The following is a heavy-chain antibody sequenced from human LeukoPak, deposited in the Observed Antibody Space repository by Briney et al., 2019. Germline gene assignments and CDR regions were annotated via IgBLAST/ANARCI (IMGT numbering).Heavy chain of an antibody. CDR3: ARQFCGGASCYSSWFDP. CDR1: GFSVSNNY. V-gene: IGHV3-66*04. Sequence: GGSLRLSCAASGFSVSNNYMNWGRQAPGKGVEWVSIIYSDGSTYYADSVKGRITISRDNSKITLYLQMSSLRAEDTAIYYCARQFCGGASCYSSWFDPWGQGTLVTVSS. D-gene: IGHD2-15*01. CDR2: IYSDGST. J-gene: IGHJ5*02.